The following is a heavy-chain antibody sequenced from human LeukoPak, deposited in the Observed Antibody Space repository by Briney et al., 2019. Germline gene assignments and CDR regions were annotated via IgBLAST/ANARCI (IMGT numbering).Heavy chain of an antibody. D-gene: IGHD5-12*01. V-gene: IGHV3-7*01. CDR2: IKHDGSEK. J-gene: IGHJ4*02. CDR3: ARSVDIDY. Sequence: GSLRLSCAASGFIFTNYFMSWVRQAPGKGLEWVASIKHDGSEKYYVDSVRGRFTISRDNTMNSLYLQMSSLRAEDTAVYYCARSVDIDYWGQGTLVTVSS. CDR1: GFIFTNYF.